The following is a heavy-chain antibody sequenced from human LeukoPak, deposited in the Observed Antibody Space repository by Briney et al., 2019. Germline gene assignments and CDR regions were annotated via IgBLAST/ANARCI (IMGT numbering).Heavy chain of an antibody. CDR2: IRSDGSIK. CDR1: GFTFSNYG. Sequence: GGSLRLPCTTSGFTFSNYGMHWVRQAPGKGLEWVTFIRSDGSIKYYADSVKGRFTISRDNSKSTLFLEMKSLRAEDTAVYYCARHAGLQRITIFGVVMPSYYMDVWGKGTTVTVSS. CDR3: ARHAGLQRITIFGVVMPSYYMDV. D-gene: IGHD3-3*01. J-gene: IGHJ6*03. V-gene: IGHV3-30*02.